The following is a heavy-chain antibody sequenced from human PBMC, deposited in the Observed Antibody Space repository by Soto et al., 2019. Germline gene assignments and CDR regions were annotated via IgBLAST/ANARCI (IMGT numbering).Heavy chain of an antibody. Sequence: EVQLLESGGGLVQPGGSLRLSCAASGFTFSSYAMSWVRQAPGKGLEWVSAISGSGGSTYYADSVKGRFTIARDNSKNALYLQMNSLRAEDTAVYYCAKGGVGATNPPRGYWGQGTLVTVSS. CDR3: AKGGVGATNPPRGY. V-gene: IGHV3-23*01. J-gene: IGHJ4*02. D-gene: IGHD1-26*01. CDR2: ISGSGGST. CDR1: GFTFSSYA.